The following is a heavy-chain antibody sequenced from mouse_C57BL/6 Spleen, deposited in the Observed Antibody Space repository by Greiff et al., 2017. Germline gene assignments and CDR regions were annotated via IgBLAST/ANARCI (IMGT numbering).Heavy chain of an antibody. CDR2: ISSGGSYT. CDR3: ARHYGSSPWFAY. D-gene: IGHD1-1*01. Sequence: EVHLVESGGDLVKPGGSLKLSCAASGFTFSSYGMSWVRQTPDKRLEWVATISSGGSYTSYPDSVKGRFTISRDNAKNTLYLQMSSLKSEDTAMYYCARHYGSSPWFAYWGQGTLVTVSA. J-gene: IGHJ3*01. CDR1: GFTFSSYG. V-gene: IGHV5-6*01.